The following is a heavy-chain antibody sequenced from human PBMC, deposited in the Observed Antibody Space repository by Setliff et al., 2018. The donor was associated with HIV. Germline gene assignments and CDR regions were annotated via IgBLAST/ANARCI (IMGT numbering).Heavy chain of an antibody. CDR1: GDSISGYY. CDR3: ARDQKGYSYGYFDS. J-gene: IGHJ4*02. D-gene: IGHD5-18*01. Sequence: SSETLSLTCTSSGDSISGYYWSWIRQPAGEGLEWIGRMHTSGNTNYNPSLKSRVTMSVDTSKNQFSLRLSPVTAADTAVYYCARDQKGYSYGYFDSWGQGTLVTVS. CDR2: MHTSGNT. V-gene: IGHV4-4*07.